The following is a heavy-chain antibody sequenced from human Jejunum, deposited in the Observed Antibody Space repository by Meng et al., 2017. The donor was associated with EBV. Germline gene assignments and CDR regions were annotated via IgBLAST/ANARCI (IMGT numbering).Heavy chain of an antibody. J-gene: IGHJ4*02. D-gene: IGHD1-26*01. CDR2: INPDGRTI. V-gene: IGHV3-74*01. Sequence: VELVELGRGLVHPGVSLRISCAAFGFTLSDHWIHRVRQAPGEGLMWVSRINPDGRTINYGDSVKGRFTISRDNAKNTVYLQMNSLRAEDTAVYYCTRAGYYRFDYWGQGALVTVSS. CDR1: GFTLSDHW. CDR3: TRAGYYRFDY.